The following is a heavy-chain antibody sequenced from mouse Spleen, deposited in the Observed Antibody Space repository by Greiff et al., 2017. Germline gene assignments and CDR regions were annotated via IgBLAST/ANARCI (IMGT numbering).Heavy chain of an antibody. Sequence: VQLQQSGPELVKPGASVKIPCKASGYTFTDYNMDWVKQSHGKSLEWIGDINPNNGGTIYNQKFKGKATLTVEKSSSTAYMELRSLTSEDTAVYYCARSGGYFDYWGQGTTLTVSS. CDR1: GYTFTDYN. J-gene: IGHJ2*01. D-gene: IGHD3-1*01. CDR3: ARSGGYFDY. CDR2: INPNNGGT. V-gene: IGHV1-18*01.